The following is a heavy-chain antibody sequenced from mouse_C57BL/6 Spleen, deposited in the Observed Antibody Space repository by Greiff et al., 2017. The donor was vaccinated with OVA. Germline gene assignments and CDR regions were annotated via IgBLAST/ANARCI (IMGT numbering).Heavy chain of an antibody. J-gene: IGHJ2*01. CDR3: ARWDYDYDGDFDY. Sequence: EVHLVESGGGLVQPGGSLSLSCAASGFTFTDYYMSWVRQPPGKALEWLGFIRNKANGYTTEYSASVKGRFTISRDNSQSILYLQMNALRAEDSATYYCARWDYDYDGDFDYWGQGTTLTVSS. CDR1: GFTFTDYY. V-gene: IGHV7-3*01. D-gene: IGHD2-4*01. CDR2: IRNKANGYTT.